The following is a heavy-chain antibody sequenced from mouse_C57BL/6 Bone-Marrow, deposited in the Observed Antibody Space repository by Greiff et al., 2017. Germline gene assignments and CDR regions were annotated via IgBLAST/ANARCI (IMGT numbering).Heavy chain of an antibody. J-gene: IGHJ4*01. CDR1: GYTFTSYW. Sequence: VQLQQPGAELVKPGASVKMSCKASGYTFTSYWITWVKQRPGQGLEWIGDIYPGSGSTNYNEKFKSKATLTVDTSSSTAYMQLSSLTSEDSAVYCCARKSRIYYGNYYYAMDYWGQGTSVTVSS. V-gene: IGHV1-55*01. D-gene: IGHD2-1*01. CDR2: IYPGSGST. CDR3: ARKSRIYYGNYYYAMDY.